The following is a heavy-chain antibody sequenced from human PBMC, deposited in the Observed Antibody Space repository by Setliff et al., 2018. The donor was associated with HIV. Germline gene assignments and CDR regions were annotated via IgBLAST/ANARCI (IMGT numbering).Heavy chain of an antibody. CDR1: GGSISSTNYF. D-gene: IGHD2-2*01. J-gene: IGHJ6*03. CDR3: ARATPFVVVPAAPNYYYYMDV. Sequence: SETLSLTCTVSGGSISSTNYFWGWIRQPPGKGLEWIGNMYYTGNTYHNPSLKSRVTISVDTSKNQFSLKLSSVTAADTAVYSCARATPFVVVPAAPNYYYYMDVWGKGTTVTVSS. CDR2: MYYTGNT. V-gene: IGHV4-39*01.